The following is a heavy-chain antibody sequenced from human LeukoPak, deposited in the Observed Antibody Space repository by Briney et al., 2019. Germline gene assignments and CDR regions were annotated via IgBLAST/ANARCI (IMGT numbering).Heavy chain of an antibody. CDR2: INPSGGST. J-gene: IGHJ5*02. CDR3: ARDVAFGVVITGFDP. Sequence: GASVKVSCKASGYTFTSYYMHWVRQAPGQGLEWMGIINPSGGSTSYAQKFQGRVTMTRDTSTSTVYMELSSLRSEDTAVYYCARDVAFGVVITGFDPWGQGTLVTVSS. V-gene: IGHV1-46*01. CDR1: GYTFTSYY. D-gene: IGHD3-3*01.